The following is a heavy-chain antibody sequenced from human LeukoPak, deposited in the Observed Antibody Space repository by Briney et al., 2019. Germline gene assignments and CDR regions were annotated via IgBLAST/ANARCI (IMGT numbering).Heavy chain of an antibody. CDR1: GFTFSSYD. Sequence: GGSLRLSCAASGFTFSSYDMHWVRQATGKGLEWVSAIGTAGDTYYPGSVKGRFTISRENAKNSLYLQMNSLRAEDTAVYYCARDLPAPAGGHSIVVVVAARHPYYYYGMDVWGQGTTVTVSS. CDR3: ARDLPAPAGGHSIVVVVAARHPYYYYGMDV. D-gene: IGHD2-15*01. V-gene: IGHV3-13*01. J-gene: IGHJ6*02. CDR2: IGTAGDT.